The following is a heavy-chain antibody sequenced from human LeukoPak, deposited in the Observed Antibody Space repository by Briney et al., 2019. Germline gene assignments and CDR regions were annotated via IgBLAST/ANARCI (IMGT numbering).Heavy chain of an antibody. CDR1: GFTFSDYW. Sequence: GGSLRLSCAASGFTFSDYWMHWVRQAPGKGLVWVSQTNTDGTITDYADSAKGRFTISRDNAKKTLNLQMESLRVDDTAVYYCVRGRGSYWYDLGPAFNMWGQGTMVTVSS. D-gene: IGHD1-26*01. CDR3: VRGRGSYWYDLGPAFNM. J-gene: IGHJ3*02. V-gene: IGHV3-74*01. CDR2: TNTDGTIT.